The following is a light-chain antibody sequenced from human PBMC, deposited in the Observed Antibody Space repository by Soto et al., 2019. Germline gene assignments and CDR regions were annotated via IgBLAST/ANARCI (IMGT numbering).Light chain of an antibody. CDR2: LGS. J-gene: IGKJ1*01. CDR1: QSLLHSNGYNY. V-gene: IGKV2-28*01. CDR3: MQALQTPRT. Sequence: DIVMTQSPLSLPVTPGEPASISCRSSQSLLHSNGYNYLDWYLQKPGQSPQLLIYLGSNRASGVPDRFSGIVSGTDFTLKITRVEAEDVGVYYCMQALQTPRTFGQGTKVELK.